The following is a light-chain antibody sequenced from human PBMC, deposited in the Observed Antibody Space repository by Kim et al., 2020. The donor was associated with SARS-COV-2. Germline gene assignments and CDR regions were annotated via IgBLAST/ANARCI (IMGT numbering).Light chain of an antibody. Sequence: GGTVTLACGLDSGSVSSSYYPSWYQQIPGQPPRTLIYNTDSRSAVVPDRFSGSILDNKAALTIAGAQADDESDFHCALYVGDGIWVFGGGTQLTVL. J-gene: IGLJ3*02. CDR3: ALYVGDGIWV. CDR2: NTD. V-gene: IGLV8-61*01. CDR1: SGSVSSSYY.